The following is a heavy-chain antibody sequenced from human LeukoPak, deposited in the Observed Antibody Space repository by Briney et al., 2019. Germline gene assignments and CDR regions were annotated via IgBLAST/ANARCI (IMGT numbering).Heavy chain of an antibody. D-gene: IGHD4-17*01. Sequence: VRSLRLSCAASGFSFDDYAMHWVRQAPGKGLEWGSGISWNSGIIGYVDSVKGRFTISRDSAKNSLYLQMNGLRAEDTALYFCTRGATVTTAYGFDPWGQGTPVTVSS. CDR2: ISWNSGII. CDR3: TRGATVTTAYGFDP. J-gene: IGHJ5*02. V-gene: IGHV3-9*01. CDR1: GFSFDDYA.